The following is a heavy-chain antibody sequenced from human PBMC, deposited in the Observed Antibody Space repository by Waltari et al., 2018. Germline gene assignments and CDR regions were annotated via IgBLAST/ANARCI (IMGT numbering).Heavy chain of an antibody. D-gene: IGHD2-15*01. CDR2: FDPERRDT. J-gene: IGHJ4*02. CDR1: GYSLTALF. V-gene: IGHV1-24*01. Sequence: VQLIQSGAEVKKPGASVRLSCKVSGYSLTALFIHWVRQPPGKGLEWMGGFDPERRDTTYAQRFQGRVTMTEDTSTDTAYMELRSLTSDDTAVFYCATDWGYCSDDSCYVGERGDYWGQGTLVTVSS. CDR3: ATDWGYCSDDSCYVGERGDY.